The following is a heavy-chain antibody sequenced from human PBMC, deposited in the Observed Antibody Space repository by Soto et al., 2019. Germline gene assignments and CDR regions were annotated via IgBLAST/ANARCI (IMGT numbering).Heavy chain of an antibody. D-gene: IGHD2-2*01. CDR2: ISAYNGNT. Sequence: GASVKVSCKASGYTFTSYGISWVRQAPGQGLEWMGWISAYNGNTNYAQKLQGRVTMTTDTSTSTAYMELRSLRSDDTAVYYCARDAGYCSSTSCYVANWFDPWGQGTLVTVSS. V-gene: IGHV1-18*01. CDR1: GYTFTSYG. CDR3: ARDAGYCSSTSCYVANWFDP. J-gene: IGHJ5*02.